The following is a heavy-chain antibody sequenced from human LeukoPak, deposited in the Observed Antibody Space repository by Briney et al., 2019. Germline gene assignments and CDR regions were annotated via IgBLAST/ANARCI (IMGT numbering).Heavy chain of an antibody. Sequence: PGGSLRLSCATSGFNFSAYTMNWVRQAPGKGLDWVSSVSPTTAYIHYADSMKGRFTISRDNARRSLYLQMNSLRAEDTAIYYCAKDVAYYYDSSGYSYYFEDWGQGTLVTVSS. J-gene: IGHJ4*02. CDR2: VSPTTAYI. CDR1: GFNFSAYT. CDR3: AKDVAYYYDSSGYSYYFED. V-gene: IGHV3-21*04. D-gene: IGHD3-22*01.